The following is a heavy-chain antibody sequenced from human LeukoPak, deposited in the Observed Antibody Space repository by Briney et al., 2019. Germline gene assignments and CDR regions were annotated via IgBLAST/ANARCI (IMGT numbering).Heavy chain of an antibody. V-gene: IGHV4-38-2*02. CDR2: IYHSGST. J-gene: IGHJ4*02. CDR1: GYSISSGYY. D-gene: IGHD5-24*01. Sequence: SETLSLTCTVSGYSISSGYYWGWIRQPPGKGLEWIGSIYHSGSTYYNPSLKSRVTISVDTSKNQFSLKLSSVTAADTAVYYCARNRGIRDFDYWGQGTLVTVSS. CDR3: ARNRGIRDFDY.